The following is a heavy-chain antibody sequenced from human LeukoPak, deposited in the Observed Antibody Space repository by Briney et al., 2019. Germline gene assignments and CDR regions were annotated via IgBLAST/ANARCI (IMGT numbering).Heavy chain of an antibody. V-gene: IGHV3-7*01. Sequence: QPGGSLRLSCAASGFTFSNYALSWVRQAPGKGLEWVANIKEDGSAKYYVDSVKGRFTISRDNAKNSLYLQMNNLSAEDTAVYYCVRDSPGYGAYDFDWGQGTLVTVSS. CDR3: VRDSPGYGAYDFD. D-gene: IGHD5-12*01. CDR1: GFTFSNYA. J-gene: IGHJ4*02. CDR2: IKEDGSAK.